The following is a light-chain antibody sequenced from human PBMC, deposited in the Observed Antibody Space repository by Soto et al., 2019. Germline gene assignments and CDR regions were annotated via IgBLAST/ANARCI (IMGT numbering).Light chain of an antibody. J-gene: IGKJ1*01. CDR2: DAS. V-gene: IGKV3-11*01. Sequence: DMVFTQSPATLSLSPGERATLSCRASQSVSSYLAWYQQKPGQAPRLLIYDASNRATGIPARFSGSGSGTDFTLTISSLEPEDFAVYYCQQRSNWPRTFGQGTKVDI. CDR1: QSVSSY. CDR3: QQRSNWPRT.